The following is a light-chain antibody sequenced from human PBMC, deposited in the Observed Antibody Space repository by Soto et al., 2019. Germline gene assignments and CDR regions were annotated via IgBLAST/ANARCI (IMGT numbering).Light chain of an antibody. CDR2: LGS. CDR3: MQALQTPPT. CDR1: QSLLHSNGYNY. Sequence: DTAMSQSPLSLPVTPGEPASISCRSSQSLLHSNGYNYLDWYLQKPGQSPQLLIYLGSNRASGVPDRFSGSGSGTDFTLKISRVEAEDVGVYYCMQALQTPPTFGQGTKLEIK. V-gene: IGKV2-28*01. J-gene: IGKJ2*01.